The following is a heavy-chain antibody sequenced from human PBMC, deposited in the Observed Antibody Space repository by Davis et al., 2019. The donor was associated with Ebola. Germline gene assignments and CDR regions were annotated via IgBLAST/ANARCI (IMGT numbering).Heavy chain of an antibody. J-gene: IGHJ4*02. CDR2: INPHNGNP. D-gene: IGHD1-1*01. V-gene: IGHV1-18*04. Sequence: AASVKVSCKASGYTFTSYGITWVRQAPGQGLEWMGWINPHNGNPNYAQNVQGRVTMTTDTSTSTAYMEVGSLRSDDTAVYYCARAQFPTTSDHWGQGTLVTVSS. CDR1: GYTFTSYG. CDR3: ARAQFPTTSDH.